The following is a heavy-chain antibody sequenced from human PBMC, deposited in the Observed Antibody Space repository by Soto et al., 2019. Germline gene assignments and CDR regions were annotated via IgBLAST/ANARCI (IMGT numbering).Heavy chain of an antibody. J-gene: IGHJ4*02. CDR1: GFTFSSYS. D-gene: IGHD6-19*01. V-gene: IGHV3-21*01. CDR2: ISSSSSYI. CDR3: AIDAGGSGWSNDY. Sequence: EVQLVESGGGLVKPGGSLRLSCAASGFTFSSYSMNWVRQAPGKGLEWVSSISSSSSYIYYADSVKGRFTISRDNAKNSLYLQMNSLRAEDKAVYYCAIDAGGSGWSNDYFGQGTLVTVSS.